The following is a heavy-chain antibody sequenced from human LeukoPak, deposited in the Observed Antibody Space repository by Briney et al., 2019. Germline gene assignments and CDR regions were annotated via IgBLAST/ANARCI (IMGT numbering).Heavy chain of an antibody. CDR2: MNPNSGNT. CDR1: GYTFTGYY. CDR3: ARGRADSIAAGD. V-gene: IGHV1-8*03. J-gene: IGHJ4*02. Sequence: ASVKVSCKASGYTFTGYYMHWVRQAPGQGLEWMGWMNPNSGNTGYAQKFQGRVTITRNTSISTAYMELSSLRSEDTAVYYCARGRADSIAAGDWGQGTLVTVSS. D-gene: IGHD6-13*01.